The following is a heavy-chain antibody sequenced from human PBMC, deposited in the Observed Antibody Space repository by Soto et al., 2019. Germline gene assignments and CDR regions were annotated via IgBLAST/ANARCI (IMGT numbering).Heavy chain of an antibody. J-gene: IGHJ6*02. CDR1: GFTFRNNA. Sequence: PGGSLRLSCVASGFTFRNNAMNWVRQAPGKGLEWVAIISYDGILKYYADSVKGRFTISRDTSKGAVYLQMNSLTPEDTAVYYCAKDFKVSGGHYGSLNYYYGMDVWGQGTTVTVSS. D-gene: IGHD3-10*01. V-gene: IGHV3-30*18. CDR3: AKDFKVSGGHYGSLNYYYGMDV. CDR2: ISYDGILK.